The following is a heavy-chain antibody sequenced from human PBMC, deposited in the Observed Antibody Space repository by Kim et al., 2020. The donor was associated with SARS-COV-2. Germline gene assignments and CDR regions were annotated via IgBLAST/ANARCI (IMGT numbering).Heavy chain of an antibody. CDR3: ARDFHLRTSSPTIYYYYYGMDV. V-gene: IGHV3-74*01. D-gene: IGHD6-13*01. CDR1: GFTFSSYW. Sequence: GGSLRLSCAASGFTFSSYWMHWVRQAPGKGLVWVSRINSDGSSTSYADSVKGRFTISRDNAKNTLYLQMNSLRAEDTAVYYCARDFHLRTSSPTIYYYYYGMDVWGQGTTVTVSS. J-gene: IGHJ6*02. CDR2: INSDGSST.